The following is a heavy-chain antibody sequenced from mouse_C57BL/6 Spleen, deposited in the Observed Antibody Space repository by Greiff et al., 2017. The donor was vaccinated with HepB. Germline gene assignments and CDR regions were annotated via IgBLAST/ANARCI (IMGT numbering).Heavy chain of an antibody. CDR1: GFNIKDYY. D-gene: IGHD2-10*01. CDR2: IDPEDGDT. CDR3: TPAYSRGY. V-gene: IGHV14-1*01. J-gene: IGHJ2*01. Sequence: VQLQQSGAELVRPGASVKLSCTASGFNIKDYYMHWVKQRPEQGLEWIGRIDPEDGDTEYAPKFQGKATMTADTSPNTAYLQLSSLTSEDTAVYYCTPAYSRGYWGQGTTLTVSS.